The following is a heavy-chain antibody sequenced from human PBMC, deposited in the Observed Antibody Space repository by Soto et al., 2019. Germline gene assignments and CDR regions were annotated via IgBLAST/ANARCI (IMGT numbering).Heavy chain of an antibody. V-gene: IGHV3-74*01. D-gene: IGHD3-16*01. CDR2: INSDGSSI. Sequence: EVQLVVSGGGLVQPGGSLRLSYAASGFTFSNYWRHWVRQAPAKGLVWVSRINSDGSSIRYADSVKGRFTISRDNAKNTLYLQLNSLRAEDTAVYSCARGGGDYGDYWGQGTLVTVSS. CDR3: ARGGGDYGDY. J-gene: IGHJ4*02. CDR1: GFTFSNYW.